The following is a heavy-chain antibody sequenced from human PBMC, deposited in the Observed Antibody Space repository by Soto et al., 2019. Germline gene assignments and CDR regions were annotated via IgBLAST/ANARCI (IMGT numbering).Heavy chain of an antibody. J-gene: IGHJ4*02. CDR2: IYYSGGT. CDR3: ARVYSGGWYYFDY. V-gene: IGHV4-59*01. Sequence: PSETLSLTCTVSGGSISSYYWSWIRQPPGKGLEWIGYIYYSGGTNYNPSLKSRVTISVDTSKNQFSLKLSSVTAADTAVYYCARVYSGGWYYFDYWGQGTLVTVSS. CDR1: GGSISSYY. D-gene: IGHD6-13*01.